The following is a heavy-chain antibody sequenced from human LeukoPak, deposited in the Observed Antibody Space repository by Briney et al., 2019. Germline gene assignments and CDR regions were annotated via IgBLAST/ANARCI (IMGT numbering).Heavy chain of an antibody. J-gene: IGHJ5*02. Sequence: GGSLRLSCAASGFTFSSYAMNWVRQAPGKGLEWVATIKKDGSGEYYADSVKGRFTISRDNAKNSLFLQMNSLRVEDTALYYCARDSFSANWGKLRFDTWGQGTLVTVSS. D-gene: IGHD7-27*01. V-gene: IGHV3-7*01. CDR1: GFTFSSYA. CDR2: IKKDGSGE. CDR3: ARDSFSANWGKLRFDT.